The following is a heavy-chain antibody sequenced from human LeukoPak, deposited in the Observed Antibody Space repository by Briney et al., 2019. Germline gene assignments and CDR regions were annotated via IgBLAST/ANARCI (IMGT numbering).Heavy chain of an antibody. J-gene: IGHJ6*03. Sequence: GGSLRLSCAASEFTFSRYGMSWVRQAPGQGPEWVSGITWNGGSTDYAASVKGRFTISRDNAKNSLYLRMNSLRDEDTALYYCARGGGSIRHSYYYYVDVWGKGTTVTVSS. CDR3: ARGGGSIRHSYYYYVDV. V-gene: IGHV3-20*04. CDR2: ITWNGGST. D-gene: IGHD2-15*01. CDR1: EFTFSRYG.